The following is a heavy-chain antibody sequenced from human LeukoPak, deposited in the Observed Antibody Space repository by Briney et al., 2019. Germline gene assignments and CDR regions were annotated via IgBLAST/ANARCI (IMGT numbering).Heavy chain of an antibody. J-gene: IGHJ4*02. D-gene: IGHD4-23*01. CDR2: IIPILDIA. CDR1: GGTFSSYT. V-gene: IGHV1-69*04. CDR3: ARDPRSPVVTPRDDC. Sequence: SVKVSCKASGGTFSSYTFSWVRQAPGQGLQWMGRIIPILDIADHAQKFQGRVTITADEATSTVYMELSSLRSEDTAMYYCARDPRSPVVTPRDDCWGQGTLVIVSS.